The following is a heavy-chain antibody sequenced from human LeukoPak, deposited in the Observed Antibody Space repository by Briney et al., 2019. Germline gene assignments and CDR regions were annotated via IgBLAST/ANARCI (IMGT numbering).Heavy chain of an antibody. CDR1: GFTFSSYW. J-gene: IGHJ4*02. D-gene: IGHD5-24*01. Sequence: GGSLRLSCAASGFTFSSYWMDWVRQAPGKGLVWVSLINSDGSSTTYADSVKGRFTISRDNAKNTLFLQMNSLRAEDTAAYYCARGDGYIPFDYWGQGTLVTVSS. CDR2: INSDGSST. CDR3: ARGDGYIPFDY. V-gene: IGHV3-74*03.